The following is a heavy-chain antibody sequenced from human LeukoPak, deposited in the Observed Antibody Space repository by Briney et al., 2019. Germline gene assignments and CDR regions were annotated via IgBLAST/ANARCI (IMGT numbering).Heavy chain of an antibody. CDR3: TRRAAAVGTFYMDV. J-gene: IGHJ6*03. CDR2: IYYSGGA. V-gene: IGHV4-59*01. Sequence: PPETLSLSCTVSRGSISPYYSIWIRHRPGKGLGWIGYIYYSGGATYTTSLTRRVTRSVDTSKNQFSLKLSSVTAADTAVYYCTRRAAAVGTFYMDVWGKGTTVTVSS. CDR1: RGSISPYY. D-gene: IGHD6-13*01.